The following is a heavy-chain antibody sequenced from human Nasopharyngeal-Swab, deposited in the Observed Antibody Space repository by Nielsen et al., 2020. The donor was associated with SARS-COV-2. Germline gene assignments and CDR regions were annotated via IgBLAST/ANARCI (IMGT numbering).Heavy chain of an antibody. Sequence: VRQMPGKGLEWVSAISGSGGSTYYADSVKGRFTISRDNSKNTLYLQMNSLRAEDTAVYYCARGVRYCSGGSCYAPGDVWGKGTTVTVSS. J-gene: IGHJ6*04. CDR2: ISGSGGST. D-gene: IGHD2-15*01. CDR3: ARGVRYCSGGSCYAPGDV. V-gene: IGHV3-23*01.